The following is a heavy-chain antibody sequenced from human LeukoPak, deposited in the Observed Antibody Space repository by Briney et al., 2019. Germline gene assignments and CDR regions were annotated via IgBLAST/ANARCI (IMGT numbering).Heavy chain of an antibody. D-gene: IGHD3-16*01. CDR2: IYYSGST. CDR1: GGSISSYY. V-gene: IGHV4-59*12. Sequence: SETLSLTCTVSGGSISSYYWSWIRQPPGKGLEWIGYIYYSGSTNYNPSLKSRVTISVDTSKNQFSLKLSSVTAADTAVYYCARRRRDDYVWGSYPPTTFDYWGQGTLVTVSS. J-gene: IGHJ4*02. CDR3: ARRRRDDYVWGSYPPTTFDY.